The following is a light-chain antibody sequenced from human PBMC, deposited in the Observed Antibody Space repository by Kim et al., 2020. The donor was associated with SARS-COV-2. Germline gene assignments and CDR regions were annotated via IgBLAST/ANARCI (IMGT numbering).Light chain of an antibody. CDR2: GAS. CDR3: QKYDKWPLT. V-gene: IGKV3-15*01. J-gene: IGKJ4*01. CDR1: QSVSSN. Sequence: EIVMTQSPGTLSVSPGERATLSCRASQSVSSNLAWYQQKPGQAPRLLIYGASTRATGIPARFSGSGSGTEFTLTISSLQSEDVAVYYCQKYDKWPLTFGGGTKVDIK.